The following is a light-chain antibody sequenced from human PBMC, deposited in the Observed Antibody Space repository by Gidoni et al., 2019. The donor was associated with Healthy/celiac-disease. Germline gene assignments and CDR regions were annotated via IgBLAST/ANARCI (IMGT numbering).Light chain of an antibody. CDR1: QSVSSY. Sequence: EIVLTQSPATLSLSPGDRATLSCRASQSVSSYLAWYQQKPGQAPRLLIYDASNRATGIPARFSGSGSETDFTLTISSLEPEDFAVYYCQQRSNSWTFGQGTKVEIK. J-gene: IGKJ1*01. V-gene: IGKV3-11*01. CDR2: DAS. CDR3: QQRSNSWT.